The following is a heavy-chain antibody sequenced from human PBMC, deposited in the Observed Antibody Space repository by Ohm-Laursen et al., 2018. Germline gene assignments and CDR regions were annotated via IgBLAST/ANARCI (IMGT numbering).Heavy chain of an antibody. J-gene: IGHJ6*02. Sequence: SLRLSCAPSGFTFSSYGMHWVRQAPGKGLEWVALISYDGNKKYYADSVKGRFTISRDYSENTVYLQMNSLRAEDTAVYYCAKDLGAVNSIPVRMDVWGQGTRVTVSS. CDR1: GFTFSSYG. CDR3: AKDLGAVNSIPVRMDV. D-gene: IGHD4-11*01. CDR2: ISYDGNKK. V-gene: IGHV3-30*18.